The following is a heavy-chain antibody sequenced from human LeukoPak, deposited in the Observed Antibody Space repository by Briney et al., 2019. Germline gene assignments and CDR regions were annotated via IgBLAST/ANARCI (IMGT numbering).Heavy chain of an antibody. D-gene: IGHD6-19*01. Sequence: GGSLRLSCAAPGLTFSNYAMSWVRQAPGKGLEWVSAISGRDGSTYYADSVKGRFTISRDNSKNTGFLQMKSLGAEDTAVYYCAMGGAVATFNFWGQGTPVSVSS. V-gene: IGHV3-23*01. CDR2: ISGRDGST. CDR3: AMGGAVATFNF. J-gene: IGHJ4*02. CDR1: GLTFSNYA.